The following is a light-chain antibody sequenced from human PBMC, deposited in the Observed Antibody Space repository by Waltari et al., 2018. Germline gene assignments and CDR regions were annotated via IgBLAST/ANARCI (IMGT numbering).Light chain of an antibody. J-gene: IGLJ2*01. V-gene: IGLV3-19*01. CDR3: HSRETFSTRL. CDR2: GPD. Sequence: SSDLTQDPSVSVALGQTVRITRHGDTLRRYYASWYQQRPGQAPILVLYGPDNRPSGIPDRFSGSTSGNTASLTITGAQAEDEADYYCHSRETFSTRLFGGGTRLTV. CDR1: TLRRYY.